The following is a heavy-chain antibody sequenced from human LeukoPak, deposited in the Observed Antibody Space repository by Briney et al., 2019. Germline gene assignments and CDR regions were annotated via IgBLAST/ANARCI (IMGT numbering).Heavy chain of an antibody. Sequence: SETLSLTCAVYGGSFSGYYWSWIRQPPGKGLEWVGEINHSGSTNYNPSLKSRLTISVDTSKNQFSLKLSSVTAADTAVYYCARGQDYYDSSGYRSFDYWGQGTLVTVSS. V-gene: IGHV4-34*01. CDR2: INHSGST. CDR1: GGSFSGYY. CDR3: ARGQDYYDSSGYRSFDY. D-gene: IGHD3-22*01. J-gene: IGHJ4*02.